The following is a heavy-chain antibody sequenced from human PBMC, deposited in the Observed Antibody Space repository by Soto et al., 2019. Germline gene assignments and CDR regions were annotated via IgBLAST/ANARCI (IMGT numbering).Heavy chain of an antibody. J-gene: IGHJ6*02. CDR3: ARRGGIAARPRGYYGMDV. Sequence: QVQLVQSGAEVKKPGASVKVSCKASGYTFTSYGISWVRQATGQGLEWMGWISAYNGNTNYAQKLQGRVTMTTDTSTRTDYMELRSLRSDDTAVYYCARRGGIAARPRGYYGMDVWGQGTTVTVSS. CDR1: GYTFTSYG. D-gene: IGHD6-6*01. CDR2: ISAYNGNT. V-gene: IGHV1-18*04.